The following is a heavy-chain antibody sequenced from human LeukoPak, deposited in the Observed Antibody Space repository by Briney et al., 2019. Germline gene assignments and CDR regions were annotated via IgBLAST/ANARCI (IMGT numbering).Heavy chain of an antibody. CDR3: AKGGGRWLPIDY. CDR1: GFTFDDYA. V-gene: IGHV3-9*03. CDR2: ISWNSGSI. D-gene: IGHD5-24*01. J-gene: IGHJ4*02. Sequence: GGSLRLSCAASGFTFDDYAMHWVRQAPGKGLEWVSGISWNSGSIGYADSVKGRFTISRDNAKNSLYLQMNSLRAEDMALYYCAKGGGRWLPIDYWGQGTLVTVSS.